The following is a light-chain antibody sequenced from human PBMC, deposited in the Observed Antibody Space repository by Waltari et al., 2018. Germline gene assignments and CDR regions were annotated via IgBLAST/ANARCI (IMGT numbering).Light chain of an antibody. V-gene: IGKV3-11*01. Sequence: ELVFTPSPATLSLSPGERATLPCRASQSVSSYLAWYQQKPGQAPRLLIYDASNRATGIPARFSGSGSGTDFTLTISSLEPEDFAVYYCQQRSNWPPGTFGGGTKVEIK. J-gene: IGKJ4*01. CDR2: DAS. CDR1: QSVSSY. CDR3: QQRSNWPPGT.